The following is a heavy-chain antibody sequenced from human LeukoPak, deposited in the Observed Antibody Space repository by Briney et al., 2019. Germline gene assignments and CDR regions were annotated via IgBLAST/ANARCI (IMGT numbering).Heavy chain of an antibody. D-gene: IGHD6-19*01. V-gene: IGHV3-30*02. Sequence: VGSLRLSCAASGFTFSSYGMHCVRQAPGKGLEWVAFIRYDGSNKYYADSVKGRFTISRDNSKNTLYLQMINLRAADTAVYYCAKDLSRAVAADWFDPWDQGSLVTVSS. CDR1: GFTFSSYG. CDR2: IRYDGSNK. J-gene: IGHJ5*02. CDR3: AKDLSRAVAADWFDP.